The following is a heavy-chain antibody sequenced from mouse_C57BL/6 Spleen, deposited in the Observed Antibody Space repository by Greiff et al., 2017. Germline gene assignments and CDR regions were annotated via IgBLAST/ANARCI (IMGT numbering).Heavy chain of an antibody. Sequence: QVQLQQPGAELVKPGASVKLSCKASGYTFTSYWMHWVKQRPGQGLEWIGMIHPNSGSTNYNEKFKSKATLTVDKSSSTAYMQLSSLTSEDSAVYCCAVVTTVPYAMDYWCQGTSVTVSS. J-gene: IGHJ4*01. V-gene: IGHV1-64*01. D-gene: IGHD2-2*01. CDR2: IHPNSGST. CDR3: AVVTTVPYAMDY. CDR1: GYTFTSYW.